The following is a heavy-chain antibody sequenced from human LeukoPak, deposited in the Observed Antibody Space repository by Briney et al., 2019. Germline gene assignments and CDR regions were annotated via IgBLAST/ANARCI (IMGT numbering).Heavy chain of an antibody. D-gene: IGHD5-12*01. Sequence: WETLSLTCAAFGGSFTGHYWTWIRHPPGKGMEWIGEVNHGGTTNYSPSLKSRVTISLDTSTKQSSLNLSSVTAADTAVYYCARGRVYSGYHESYPFYYCGQGTLVTVSS. CDR3: ARGRVYSGYHESYPFYY. CDR1: GGSFTGHY. V-gene: IGHV4-34*01. CDR2: VNHGGTT. J-gene: IGHJ4*02.